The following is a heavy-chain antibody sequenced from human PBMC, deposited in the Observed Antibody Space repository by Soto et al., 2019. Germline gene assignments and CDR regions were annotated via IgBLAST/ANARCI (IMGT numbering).Heavy chain of an antibody. CDR2: ISAYNGNT. V-gene: IGHV1-18*04. Sequence: ASVKVSCKASGYTFTSYGISWVRQAPGQGLERMGWISAYNGNTNYAQKLQGRVTMTTDTSTSTAYMELRSLRSEDTAVYSCARDRPSSYCSGGSCRRIYGMDVWGQGTTATFSS. J-gene: IGHJ6*02. CDR1: GYTFTSYG. D-gene: IGHD2-15*01. CDR3: ARDRPSSYCSGGSCRRIYGMDV.